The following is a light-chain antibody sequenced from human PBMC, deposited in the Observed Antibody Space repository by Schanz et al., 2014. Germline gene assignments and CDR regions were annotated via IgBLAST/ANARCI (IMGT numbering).Light chain of an antibody. V-gene: IGKV4-1*01. J-gene: IGKJ4*01. CDR2: WAS. Sequence: DIEMPQSPSSLSASIGDRVTITCRASQSISSYLNWYQQKPGQPPKLLIYWASTRESGVPDRFSGSGSGTDFTLTISSLQAEDVAVYYCQQYSSTPFAFGGGTRVEIK. CDR3: QQYSSTPFA. CDR1: QSISSY.